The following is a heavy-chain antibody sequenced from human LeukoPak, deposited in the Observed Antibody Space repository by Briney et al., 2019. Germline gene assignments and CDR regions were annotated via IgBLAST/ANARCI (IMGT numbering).Heavy chain of an antibody. Sequence: ASLKVSCKASGYTFTSYDINSVRQATGQGLEWMGWMNPSSGNTGYAQKFQGRVTMTRNTSISTAYMELSSLRSEDTAVYYCARSRRIAVGGIGYWGQGTLVTVSS. V-gene: IGHV1-8*01. CDR2: MNPSSGNT. J-gene: IGHJ4*02. D-gene: IGHD6-19*01. CDR3: ARSRRIAVGGIGY. CDR1: GYTFTSYD.